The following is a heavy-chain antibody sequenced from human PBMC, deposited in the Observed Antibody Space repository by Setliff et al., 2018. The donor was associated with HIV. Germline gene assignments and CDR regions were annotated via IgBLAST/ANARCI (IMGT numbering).Heavy chain of an antibody. V-gene: IGHV3-53*01. D-gene: IGHD6-13*01. CDR3: ARASGSWSYWYFDL. CDR1: GFTVSSNY. CDR2: IYSGGST. J-gene: IGHJ2*01. Sequence: GGSLRLSCAASGFTVSSNYMSWVRQAPGKGLEWVSVIYSGGSTYYADSVKGRFTISRDNSKNTLYLQMNSLRAEDTAVYYCARASGSWSYWYFDLWGRGTLVTVSS.